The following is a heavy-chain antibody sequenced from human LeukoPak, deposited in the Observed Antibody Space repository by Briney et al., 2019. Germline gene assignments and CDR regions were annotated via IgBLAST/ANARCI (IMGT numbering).Heavy chain of an antibody. CDR2: ISGSGGST. CDR3: ANNNRDYYYGMDV. V-gene: IGHV3-23*01. J-gene: IGHJ6*04. Sequence: GGSLRLSCAASGFTFSSYAMSWVRQAPGKGLEWVSAISGSGGSTYYADSVKGRFTISRDNSKNPLYLQMNSLRAEDTAVYYCANNNRDYYYGMDVWGKGTTVTVSS. CDR1: GFTFSSYA. D-gene: IGHD1/OR15-1a*01.